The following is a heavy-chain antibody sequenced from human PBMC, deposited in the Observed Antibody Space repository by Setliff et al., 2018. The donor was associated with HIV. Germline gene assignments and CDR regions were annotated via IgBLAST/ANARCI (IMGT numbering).Heavy chain of an antibody. V-gene: IGHV4-4*07. CDR2: INSSGNT. CDR1: GGSFGVYR. Sequence: PSETLSLTCTMSGGSFGVYRWGWIRQSAGRGLEWVGRINSSGNTHFKPSLKGRVAISVDTSRNQFSLRVTSVTAADTAVYFCARDRHSSGLGSYGPWGPGSLVTVSS. CDR3: ARDRHSSGLGSYGP. J-gene: IGHJ5*02. D-gene: IGHD3-10*01.